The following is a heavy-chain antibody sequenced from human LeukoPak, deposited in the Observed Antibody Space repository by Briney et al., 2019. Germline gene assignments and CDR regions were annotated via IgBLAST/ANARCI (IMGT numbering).Heavy chain of an antibody. D-gene: IGHD2-8*01. CDR1: GGSISSSNW. CDR2: IYHSGST. CDR3: ARDRRDCTNGVCPGGYYYYGMDV. V-gene: IGHV4-4*02. J-gene: IGHJ6*02. Sequence: PSETLSLTCAVSGGSISSSNWWSWVRQPPGKGLEWIGEIYHSGSTNYNPSLKSRVTISADKSKNQFSLKLSSVTAADTAVYYCARDRRDCTNGVCPGGYYYYGMDVWGQGTTVTVSS.